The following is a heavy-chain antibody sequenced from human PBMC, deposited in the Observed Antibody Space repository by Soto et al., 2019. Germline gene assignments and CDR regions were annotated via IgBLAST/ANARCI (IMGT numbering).Heavy chain of an antibody. CDR3: ARQVGATNYYYYYGMDV. Sequence: GESLKISCKGSGYSFTSYWISWVRQMPGKGLEWMGIIYPGDSDTRYSPSFQGQVTISADKSISTAYLQWSSLKASDTAMYYCARQVGATNYYYYYGMDVWGQGTTVTVSS. D-gene: IGHD1-26*01. CDR2: IYPGDSDT. J-gene: IGHJ6*02. CDR1: GYSFTSYW. V-gene: IGHV5-51*01.